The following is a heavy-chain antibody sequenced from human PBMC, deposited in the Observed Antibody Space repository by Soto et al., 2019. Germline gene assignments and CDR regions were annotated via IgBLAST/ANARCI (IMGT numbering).Heavy chain of an antibody. V-gene: IGHV1-46*01. J-gene: IGHJ6*02. Sequence: ASVKVSCKASGYTFTICYMHWVRQAPVQGLEWMGIINPSGGSTSYAQKFQGRVTMTRDTSTSTVYMELSSLRSEDTAVYYCARDVGGYFSGGSCYAVYYGMDVWG. CDR2: INPSGGST. CDR3: ARDVGGYFSGGSCYAVYYGMDV. CDR1: GYTFTICY. D-gene: IGHD2-15*01.